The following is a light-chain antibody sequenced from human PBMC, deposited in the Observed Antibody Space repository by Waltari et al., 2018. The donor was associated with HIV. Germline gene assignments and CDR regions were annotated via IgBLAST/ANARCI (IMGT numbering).Light chain of an antibody. CDR1: QSLLHSNGYNY. CDR2: LGS. J-gene: IGKJ5*01. Sequence: DIVMTQSPFSLPVTPGEPASISCRSSQSLLHSNGYNYLDWYRQKPGQSPQLLIYLGSNRASGVPDRFSGSGSGTDFTLKISRVEAEDVGVYYCMQALQTPITFGQGTRLEIK. CDR3: MQALQTPIT. V-gene: IGKV2-28*01.